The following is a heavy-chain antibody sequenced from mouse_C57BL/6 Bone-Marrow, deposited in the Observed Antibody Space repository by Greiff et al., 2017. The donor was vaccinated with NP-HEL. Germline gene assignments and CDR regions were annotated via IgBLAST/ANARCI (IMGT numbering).Heavy chain of an antibody. CDR3: TRASFYYGSILYYFDY. J-gene: IGHJ2*01. CDR1: GFTFSSYA. CDR2: ISSGGDYI. D-gene: IGHD1-1*01. Sequence: EVQRVESGEGLVKPGGSLKLSCAASGFTFSSYAMSWVRQTPEKRLEWVAYISSGGDYIYYADTVKGRFTISRDNARNTLYLQMSSLKSEDTAMYYCTRASFYYGSILYYFDYWGQGTTLTVSS. V-gene: IGHV5-9-1*02.